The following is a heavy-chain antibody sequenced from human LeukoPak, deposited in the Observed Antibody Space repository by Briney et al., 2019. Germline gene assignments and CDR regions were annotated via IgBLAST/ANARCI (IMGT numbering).Heavy chain of an antibody. V-gene: IGHV1-69*13. J-gene: IGHJ3*02. D-gene: IGHD2-2*01. CDR2: IIPIFGTA. Sequence: SVKVSCKASGGTFSSYATSWVRQAPGQGLEWMGGIIPIFGTANYAQKFQGRVTITADESTSTAYMELSSLRSEDTAVYYCARDRSGEGDIVVVPAASAYAFDIWGQGTMVTVSS. CDR1: GGTFSSYA. CDR3: ARDRSGEGDIVVVPAASAYAFDI.